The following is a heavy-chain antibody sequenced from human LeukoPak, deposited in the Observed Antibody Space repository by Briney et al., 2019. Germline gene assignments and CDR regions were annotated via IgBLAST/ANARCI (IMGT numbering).Heavy chain of an antibody. V-gene: IGHV1-18*01. Sequence: RASVKVSCKASGYTFTSYGISWVRQAPGQGLEWMGWISAYNGNTNYAQKLQGRVAMTTDTSTSTAYMELRSLRSDDTAVYYCARVPQSFHYDILTEGSNWFDPWGQGTLVTVSS. J-gene: IGHJ5*02. CDR1: GYTFTSYG. CDR2: ISAYNGNT. D-gene: IGHD3-9*01. CDR3: ARVPQSFHYDILTEGSNWFDP.